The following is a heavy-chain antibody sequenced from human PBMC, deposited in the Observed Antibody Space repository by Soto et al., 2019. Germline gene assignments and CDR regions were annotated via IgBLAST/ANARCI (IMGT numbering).Heavy chain of an antibody. CDR1: GGSIISSSW. Sequence: ASETLSLTCAVSGGSIISSSWWSWVSQPPGKGLEWIGEIYHSGSTNYNPSLKSRVTISVDTSKNQFSLKLSSVTAADTAVYYCTRHDSGYDSWWSPTLKFDPWGQGTLVTVSS. CDR2: IYHSGST. D-gene: IGHD5-12*01. V-gene: IGHV4-4*02. CDR3: TRHDSGYDSWWSPTLKFDP. J-gene: IGHJ5*02.